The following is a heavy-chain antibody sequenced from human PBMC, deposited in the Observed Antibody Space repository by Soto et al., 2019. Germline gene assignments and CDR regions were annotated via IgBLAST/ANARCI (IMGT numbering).Heavy chain of an antibody. CDR3: AIDSSSSGVITDY. CDR2: ISSSSYI. D-gene: IGHD6-6*01. CDR1: GFTFSSYS. Sequence: GGSLRLSCAASGFTFSSYSMNWVRQAPGKGLEWVSSISSSSYIYYADSVKGRFTISRDNAKNSLYLQMNSLRAEDTAVYYCAIDSSSSGVITDYWGQGTLVTVSS. J-gene: IGHJ4*02. V-gene: IGHV3-21*01.